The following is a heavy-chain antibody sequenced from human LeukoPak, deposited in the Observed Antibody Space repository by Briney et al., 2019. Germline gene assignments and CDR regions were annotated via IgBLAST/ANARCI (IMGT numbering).Heavy chain of an antibody. CDR2: ISSRSTGI. Sequence: GGSLRLSCAASGFTFSNAWMTWVRQVPGKGLEWVSQISSRSTGIYYAESVKGRFTISRDNAKNSLYVQMNSLKDEDTAVYYCARAKTLTTSDYWGRGTLVTVSS. V-gene: IGHV3-48*02. CDR3: ARAKTLTTSDY. D-gene: IGHD4-17*01. CDR1: GFTFSNAW. J-gene: IGHJ4*02.